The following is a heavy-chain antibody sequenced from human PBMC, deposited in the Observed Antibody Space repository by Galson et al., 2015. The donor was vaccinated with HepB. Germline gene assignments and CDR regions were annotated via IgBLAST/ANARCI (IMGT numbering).Heavy chain of an antibody. Sequence: SLRLSCAASGFTFSSYAMSWVRQAPGKGLEWVSSISGSGSNTYYADSVKGRSTISKDNSKNTLYLQMNSLRAEDTAVYYCSKRQGLQIDWFDPWGQGTLVTVSS. CDR3: SKRQGLQIDWFDP. CDR1: GFTFSSYA. D-gene: IGHD4-11*01. V-gene: IGHV3-23*01. CDR2: ISGSGSNT. J-gene: IGHJ5*02.